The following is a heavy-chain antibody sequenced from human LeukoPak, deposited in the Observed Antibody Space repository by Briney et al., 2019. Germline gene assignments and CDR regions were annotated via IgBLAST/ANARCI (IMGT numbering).Heavy chain of an antibody. CDR1: GYSISSGYY. D-gene: IGHD3-22*01. CDR3: ARAPLGGYYKEYYFDY. CDR2: IYYSGST. V-gene: IGHV4-61*01. J-gene: IGHJ4*02. Sequence: SETLSLTCTVSGYSISSGYYWGWIRQPPGKGLEWIGYIYYSGSTNYSPSLKSRVTISVDTSKNQFSLKLSSVTAADTAVYYCARAPLGGYYKEYYFDYWGQGTLVTVSS.